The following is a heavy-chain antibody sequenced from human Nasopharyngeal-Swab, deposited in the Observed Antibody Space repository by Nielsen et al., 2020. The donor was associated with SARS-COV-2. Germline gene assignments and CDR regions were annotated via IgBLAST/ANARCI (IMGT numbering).Heavy chain of an antibody. Sequence: GESLKISCAASGFTFDAYAMHWVRQATGKGLEWVSAIGTAGDTYYPGSVKGRFTISRENAKNSLYLQMNSLRAGYTAVYYCARAQTSVTGMGAFDIWGQGTMVTVSS. V-gene: IGHV3-13*01. J-gene: IGHJ3*02. CDR2: IGTAGDT. D-gene: IGHD4-17*01. CDR1: GFTFDAYA. CDR3: ARAQTSVTGMGAFDI.